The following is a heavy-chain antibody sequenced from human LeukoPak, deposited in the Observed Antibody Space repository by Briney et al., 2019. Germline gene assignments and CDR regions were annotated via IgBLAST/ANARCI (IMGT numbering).Heavy chain of an antibody. J-gene: IGHJ5*02. CDR1: GGSIIISSYY. CDR2: IYYSGST. CDR3: ARDSPIVGWFDP. Sequence: SETLSLTCTVSGGSIIISSYYWGWIRQPPGKGLEWIGSIYYSGSTYYNPSLKSRVTISVDTSKNQFSLKLSSVTAADTAVYYCARDSPIVGWFDPWGQGTLVTVSS. V-gene: IGHV4-39*07. D-gene: IGHD3-10*01.